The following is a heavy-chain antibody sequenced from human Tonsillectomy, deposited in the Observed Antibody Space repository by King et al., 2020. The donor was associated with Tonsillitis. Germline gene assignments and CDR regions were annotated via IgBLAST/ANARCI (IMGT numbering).Heavy chain of an antibody. D-gene: IGHD2-2*01. J-gene: IGHJ6*03. CDR2: ISYEGSNK. V-gene: IGHV3-30*18. Sequence: VQLVESGGGVGQPGRSLRLSCAASGFTFSSYGMHWVRQGPGKGLEWVAVISYEGSNKYYADSGKGRFTISRDNSKNTLYLQVNSLRAEDTDVYFCAKAGEVVPSALWGYYYYYMDVWGKGTTVTVPS. CDR1: GFTFSSYG. CDR3: AKAGEVVPSALWGYYYYYMDV.